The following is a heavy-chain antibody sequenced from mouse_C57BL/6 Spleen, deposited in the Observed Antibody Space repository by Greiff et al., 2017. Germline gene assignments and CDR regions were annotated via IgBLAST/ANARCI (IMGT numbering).Heavy chain of an antibody. J-gene: IGHJ3*01. CDR2: IDPENGDT. Sequence: EVQGVESGAELVRPGASVKLSCTASGFNIKDDYMHWVKQRPEQGLEWIGWIDPENGDTEYASKFQGKATITADTSSNTAYLQLSSLTSEDTAVYYCTSTMVTTGQFAYWGQGTLVTVSA. V-gene: IGHV14-4*01. CDR3: TSTMVTTGQFAY. CDR1: GFNIKDDY. D-gene: IGHD2-2*01.